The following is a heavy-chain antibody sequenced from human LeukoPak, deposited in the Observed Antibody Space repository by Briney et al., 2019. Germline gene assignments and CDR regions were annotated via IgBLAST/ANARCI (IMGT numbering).Heavy chain of an antibody. J-gene: IGHJ4*02. Sequence: GGSLRLSCAASGFTFSDYYMSWIRQAPGKGLEWVSYISSSGSTIYYADSVKGRFTISRDNAKNSPYLQMNSLRAEDTAVYYCAGDLGGYDASGRDPFDYWGQGTLVTVSS. CDR1: GFTFSDYY. CDR2: ISSSGSTI. CDR3: AGDLGGYDASGRDPFDY. D-gene: IGHD5-12*01. V-gene: IGHV3-11*01.